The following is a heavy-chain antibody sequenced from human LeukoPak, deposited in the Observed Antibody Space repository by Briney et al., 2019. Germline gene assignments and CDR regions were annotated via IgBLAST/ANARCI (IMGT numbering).Heavy chain of an antibody. V-gene: IGHV3-11*01. CDR2: ISSSGSTK. D-gene: IGHD3-10*01. Sequence: GGSLRLSCAASGFTFSEYHMSWIRQAPGKGLEWISYISSSGSTKYNADSVKGRSTISRDNAKNSLYLQMNSLRAEDTAVYYCARDTQSYAFDIWGQGTMVTVSS. J-gene: IGHJ3*02. CDR3: ARDTQSYAFDI. CDR1: GFTFSEYH.